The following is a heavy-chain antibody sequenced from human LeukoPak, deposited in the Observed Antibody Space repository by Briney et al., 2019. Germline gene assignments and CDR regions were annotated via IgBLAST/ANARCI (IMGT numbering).Heavy chain of an antibody. V-gene: IGHV5-51*01. CDR2: ISPDGSDT. CDR3: ARLTSSWSFDY. Sequence: GESLKISCKCSGYSFTNYWIGWVRQMHGIGLEWMGIISPDGSDTRYSPSFQGQVTISADKSITTAYLQWSSLKASDTAMYYCARLTSSWSFDYWGQGTLVTVSS. CDR1: GYSFTNYW. D-gene: IGHD6-13*01. J-gene: IGHJ4*02.